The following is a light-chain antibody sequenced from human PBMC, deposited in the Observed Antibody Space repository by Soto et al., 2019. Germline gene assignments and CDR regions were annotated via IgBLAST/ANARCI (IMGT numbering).Light chain of an antibody. CDR3: SSYAGSNLV. CDR2: EVS. V-gene: IGLV2-8*01. J-gene: IGLJ2*01. CDR1: SSDVGGYNY. Sequence: QSALTQPPSASGSPGQSVTISCTGTSSDVGGYNYVSWYQQHPGKAPKLMIYEVSKRPSGVPDRFSGSKSGNTASLTVSGFQAEDEADYYCSSYAGSNLVFGGGTKLTVL.